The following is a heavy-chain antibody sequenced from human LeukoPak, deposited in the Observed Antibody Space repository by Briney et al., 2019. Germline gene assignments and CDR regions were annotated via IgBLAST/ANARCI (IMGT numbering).Heavy chain of an antibody. D-gene: IGHD2-2*01. V-gene: IGHV4-30-4*08. Sequence: PSQTLSLTCTVSGGSISSGDYYWSWIRQPPGKGLEWIGYIYYSGSTYYNPSLKSRVTISVDTSENQFSLKLSSVTAADTAVYYCARGGGIVVVPAAYDYWGQGTLVTVSS. CDR1: GGSISSGDYY. CDR3: ARGGGIVVVPAAYDY. J-gene: IGHJ4*02. CDR2: IYYSGST.